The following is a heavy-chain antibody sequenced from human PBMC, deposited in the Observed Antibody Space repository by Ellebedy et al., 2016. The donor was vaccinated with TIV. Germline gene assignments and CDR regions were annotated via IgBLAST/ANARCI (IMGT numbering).Heavy chain of an antibody. CDR2: TKNKANGYTT. Sequence: GGSLRLXCAASGYTFSDYYIDWVRQAPGKGLEWVGRTKNKANGYTTEYAASVKGRFSISRDDSKNSVHLQMNSLKTEDTAVYYCNRWRSGSPDYWGQGTLVTVSS. CDR1: GYTFSDYY. CDR3: NRWRSGSPDY. D-gene: IGHD1-26*01. J-gene: IGHJ4*02. V-gene: IGHV3-72*01.